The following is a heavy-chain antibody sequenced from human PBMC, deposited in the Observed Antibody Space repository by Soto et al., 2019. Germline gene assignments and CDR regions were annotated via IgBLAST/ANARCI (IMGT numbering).Heavy chain of an antibody. CDR2: INAYDGST. V-gene: IGHV1-18*04. D-gene: IGHD6-13*01. J-gene: IGHJ4*02. CDR3: ARDGRIAAAGTDAY. Sequence: ASVKVSCKASGYSFTTYNLHWVRQAPGQGLEWMGRINAYDGSTTYAQKLQGRVTMTTDTSTSTAYMELRSLRSDDTAVYYCARDGRIAAAGTDAYWGQGTLVTVSS. CDR1: GYSFTTYN.